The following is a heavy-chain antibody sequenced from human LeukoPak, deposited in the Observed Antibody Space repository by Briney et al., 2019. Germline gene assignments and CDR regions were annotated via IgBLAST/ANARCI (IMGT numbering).Heavy chain of an antibody. CDR3: AKRGSSWSYFDY. CDR1: GFTFSDYA. Sequence: GGSLRLSCAASGFTFSDYAMTWVRQAPGKGLQLVSLISDSGGSTYYADSVKGRFTVSRDNSKATLYLQMNSLRADDTAVYFCAKRGSSWSYFDYWGQGTLVTVSS. D-gene: IGHD6-13*01. CDR2: ISDSGGST. J-gene: IGHJ4*02. V-gene: IGHV3-23*01.